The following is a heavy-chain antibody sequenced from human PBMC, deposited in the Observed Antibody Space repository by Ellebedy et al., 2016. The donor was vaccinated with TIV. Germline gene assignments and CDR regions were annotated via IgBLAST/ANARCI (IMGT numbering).Heavy chain of an antibody. CDR2: VFHSGST. CDR3: ARELSGNFFDF. Sequence: SETLSLXCAVSGDFISSSNWWSWVRQTPGKGLEWIGEVFHSGSTNYSPSLKSRVTMSIDKSKNQFSLELTSVTAADTAVYYCARELSGNFFDFWGQGTLVTVSS. D-gene: IGHD1-26*01. V-gene: IGHV4-4*02. J-gene: IGHJ4*02. CDR1: GDFISSSNW.